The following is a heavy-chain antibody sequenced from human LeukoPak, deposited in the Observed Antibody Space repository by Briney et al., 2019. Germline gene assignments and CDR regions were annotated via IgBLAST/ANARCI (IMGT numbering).Heavy chain of an antibody. CDR1: GFTFSSYW. D-gene: IGHD2-15*01. CDR3: ATSGGGSPYYFDY. Sequence: GGSLRLSCAASGFTFSSYWMSWVRQAPGKGLEWVANIKQDGSEKYYVDSVKGRFTISRDNAKNSLYLQMNSLRAEDTAVYHCATSGGGSPYYFDYWGQGTLVTVSS. V-gene: IGHV3-7*01. CDR2: IKQDGSEK. J-gene: IGHJ4*02.